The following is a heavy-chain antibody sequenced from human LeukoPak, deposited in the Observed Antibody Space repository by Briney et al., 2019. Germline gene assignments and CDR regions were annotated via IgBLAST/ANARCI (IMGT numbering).Heavy chain of an antibody. V-gene: IGHV3-23*01. J-gene: IGHJ4*02. CDR2: SGSGGDT. D-gene: IGHD4/OR15-4a*01. Sequence: GGSLRLSCAASGFTFSSYAMNWVRQAPGKGLEWVSISGSGGDTYYADSVKGRFTISRDNPKNTLYLQMNSLRAEDTAVYYCAKARGATYGTYYFDYWGQGTLVTVSS. CDR1: GFTFSSYA. CDR3: AKARGATYGTYYFDY.